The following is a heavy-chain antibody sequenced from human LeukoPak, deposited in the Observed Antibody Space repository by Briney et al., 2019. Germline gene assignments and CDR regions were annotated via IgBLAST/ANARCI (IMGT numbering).Heavy chain of an antibody. CDR1: GGSISSYY. CDR3: ARLTYYYDSSGYYRSPLLDY. Sequence: PSETLSLTRTVSGGSISSYYWSWIRQPPGKGLEWIGYIYYSGSTNYNPSLKSRVTISVDTSKNQFSLKLSSVTAADTAVYYCARLTYYYDSSGYYRSPLLDYWGQGTLVTVSS. V-gene: IGHV4-59*08. D-gene: IGHD3-22*01. J-gene: IGHJ4*02. CDR2: IYYSGST.